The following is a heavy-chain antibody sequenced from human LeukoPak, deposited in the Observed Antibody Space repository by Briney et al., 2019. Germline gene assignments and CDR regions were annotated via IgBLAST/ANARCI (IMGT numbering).Heavy chain of an antibody. Sequence: ASVKVSCKASGYIFTNYAMHWVRLAPGERLQWMGWINHVNGNTKYSQYFEGRVTITRDTSASTVYMELSSLRPDDMAVYYCARGRGTIGSNRDFYFYYYMDIWGNGTTVTVSS. D-gene: IGHD2-21*01. CDR1: GYIFTNYA. V-gene: IGHV1-3*03. CDR3: ARGRGTIGSNRDFYFYYYMDI. CDR2: INHVNGNT. J-gene: IGHJ6*03.